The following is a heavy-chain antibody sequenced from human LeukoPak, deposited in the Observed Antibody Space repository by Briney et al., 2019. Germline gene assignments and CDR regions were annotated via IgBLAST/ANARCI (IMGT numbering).Heavy chain of an antibody. CDR2: ISAYNGNT. J-gene: IGHJ4*02. Sequence: ASVKVSCKASGYTFTSYGISWVRQAPGQGLEWMGWISAYNGNTNYAQKLQGRVTMTTDTSTSTAYMELRSLRSDDTAVYYCARVCSGGSCYRHGDSLMDWGQGTLVTVSS. D-gene: IGHD2-15*01. CDR3: ARVCSGGSCYRHGDSLMD. CDR1: GYTFTSYG. V-gene: IGHV1-18*01.